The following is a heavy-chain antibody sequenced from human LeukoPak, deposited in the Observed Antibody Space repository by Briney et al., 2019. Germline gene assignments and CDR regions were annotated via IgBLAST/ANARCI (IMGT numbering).Heavy chain of an antibody. J-gene: IGHJ4*02. CDR3: ARDSPGPLALDY. CDR1: RFTFSTYW. CDR2: INSDGSDT. V-gene: IGHV3-74*01. Sequence: PRGSLTLSCAASRFTFSTYWMHWVRQAPGKGLVWVSRINSDGSDTSYADSVKGRFTISRDNAKNTLYLQMNSLRAEDTAVYYCARDSPGPLALDYWGQGTLFTVSS.